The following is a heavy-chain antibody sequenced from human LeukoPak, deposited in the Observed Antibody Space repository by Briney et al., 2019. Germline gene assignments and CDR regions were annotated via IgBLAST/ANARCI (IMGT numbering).Heavy chain of an antibody. J-gene: IGHJ4*02. CDR1: GFTFSDYN. V-gene: IGHV3-48*01. CDR2: IDISGGTI. Sequence: GGSLRLSCAASGFTFSDYNMNCVRQAPGEGGEWVSYIDISGGTIYYADSVKGRFTISRDNAKNSLYLQMNSLRAEDTAVYYCARDLLAAITNTRGFDYWGQGTLVTVSS. CDR3: ARDLLAAITNTRGFDY. D-gene: IGHD6-13*01.